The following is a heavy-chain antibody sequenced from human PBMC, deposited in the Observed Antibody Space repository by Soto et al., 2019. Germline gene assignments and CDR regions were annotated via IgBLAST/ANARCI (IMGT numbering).Heavy chain of an antibody. J-gene: IGHJ4*02. CDR2: IRPDSGDT. CDR1: GYIFTTYG. V-gene: IGHV1-18*01. D-gene: IGHD1-1*01. Sequence: QVQLVQSGGEVKKPGASVKVSCQASGYIFTTYGISWVRQAPGQGLEWLGWIRPDSGDTDYAQKFHDRVTMTRDTSTSTVYMELRSLTYDDTALYYCARARSTLDYWGQGTLVTVSS. CDR3: ARARSTLDY.